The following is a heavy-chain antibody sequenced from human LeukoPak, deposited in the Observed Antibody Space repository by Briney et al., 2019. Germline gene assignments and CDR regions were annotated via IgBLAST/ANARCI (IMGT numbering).Heavy chain of an antibody. V-gene: IGHV3-7*01. D-gene: IGHD3-10*01. CDR1: GFTFRNYG. CDR3: ARDWDGSGTVFDL. J-gene: IGHJ5*02. CDR2: IKTDGSQK. Sequence: GGSLRLSCAASGFTFRNYGMSWVRQAPGKGLEGVANIKTDGSQKYYVDSVGGRFAISRDNAKSSLYLQMNSLRVEDTAVYHCARDWDGSGTVFDLWGQGTLVTVSS.